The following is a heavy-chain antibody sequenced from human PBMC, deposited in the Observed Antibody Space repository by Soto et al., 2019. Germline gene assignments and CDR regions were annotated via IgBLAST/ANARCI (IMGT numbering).Heavy chain of an antibody. V-gene: IGHV4-28*01. CDR2: IYYSGTT. J-gene: IGHJ4*02. CDR1: GYSISSSNW. D-gene: IGHD1-26*01. Sequence: QVQLQESGPGLVKPSDTLSLTCAVSGYSISSSNWWGWIRQPPGKGLEWIGYIYYSGTTYYNPSLKSRVTRAVDTSKNQFSLKLTSVTAVDTAVYYCARREIQGPIDYWGQGTLVTVSS. CDR3: ARREIQGPIDY.